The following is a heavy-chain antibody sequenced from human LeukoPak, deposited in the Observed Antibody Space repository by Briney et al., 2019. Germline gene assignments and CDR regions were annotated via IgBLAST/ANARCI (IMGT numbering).Heavy chain of an antibody. D-gene: IGHD3-22*01. V-gene: IGHV4-34*01. CDR1: GFTFSSYW. Sequence: GSLRLSCAASGFTFSSYWMSWIRQPPGKGLEWIGEINHSGSTNYNPSLKSRVTISVDTSKNQFSLKLSSVTAADTAVYYCARTRETAYYYDSSGYYLSPFDIWGQGTMVTVSS. CDR3: ARTRETAYYYDSSGYYLSPFDI. CDR2: INHSGST. J-gene: IGHJ3*02.